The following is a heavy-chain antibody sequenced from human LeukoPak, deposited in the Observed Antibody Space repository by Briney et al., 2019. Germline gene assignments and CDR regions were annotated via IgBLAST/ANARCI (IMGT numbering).Heavy chain of an antibody. CDR3: AKAYSSGMYEDDYDY. D-gene: IGHD6-19*01. V-gene: IGHV3-23*01. CDR2: ISESGGST. Sequence: GGSLRLSCAASGFTFSTYTMSWVRQAPGKGLEWVSAISESGGSTYYADPVKGRFTISRDNSKNTLYLQMNSLRAEDTATYYCAKAYSSGMYEDDYDYWGQGTLVTVSS. J-gene: IGHJ4*02. CDR1: GFTFSTYT.